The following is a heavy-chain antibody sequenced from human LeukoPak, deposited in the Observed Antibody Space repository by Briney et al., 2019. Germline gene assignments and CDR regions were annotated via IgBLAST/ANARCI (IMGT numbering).Heavy chain of an antibody. CDR2: ISSSSSYI. J-gene: IGHJ6*02. Sequence: GGSLRLSCAASGFTFSSYSMNWVRQAPGKGLEWVSSISSSSSYIYYADSVKGRFTISRDNSKNTLYLQMNSLRAEDTAVYYCARGGLMTTYGMDVWGQGTTVTVSS. CDR1: GFTFSSYS. CDR3: ARGGLMTTYGMDV. D-gene: IGHD3-16*01. V-gene: IGHV3-21*01.